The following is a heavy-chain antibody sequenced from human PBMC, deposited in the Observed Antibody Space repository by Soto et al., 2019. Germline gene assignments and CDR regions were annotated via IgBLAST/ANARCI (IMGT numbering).Heavy chain of an antibody. V-gene: IGHV4-59*01. CDR2: IYYSGST. Sequence: SETLSLTCTVSGGSISSYYWSWIRQPPGKGLEWIGYIYYSGSTNYNPSLKSRVTISVDTSKNQFSLKLNSVTAADTAVYYCARSGGSLDYWGQGTLVTVSS. D-gene: IGHD2-15*01. CDR3: ARSGGSLDY. J-gene: IGHJ4*02. CDR1: GGSISSYY.